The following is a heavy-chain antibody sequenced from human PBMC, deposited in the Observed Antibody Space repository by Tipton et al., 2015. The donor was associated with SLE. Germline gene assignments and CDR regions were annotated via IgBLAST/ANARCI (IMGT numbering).Heavy chain of an antibody. J-gene: IGHJ4*02. D-gene: IGHD7-27*01. CDR3: AREGLGIDY. CDR1: GGSISSYY. V-gene: IGHV4-59*01. Sequence: TLSLTCTVSGGSISSYYWSWIRQPPGKGLEWIGYISHSGSTNYNPSLKSRVTISVDTSKNQFSLKLSPVTAADTAVYYCAREGLGIDYWGQGTLVTVSS. CDR2: ISHSGST.